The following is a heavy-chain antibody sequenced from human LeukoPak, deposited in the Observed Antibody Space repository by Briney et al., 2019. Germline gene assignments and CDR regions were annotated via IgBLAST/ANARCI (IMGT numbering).Heavy chain of an antibody. CDR3: ANKYGDRFYYYHGMDD. D-gene: IGHD4-17*01. J-gene: IGHJ6*04. Sequence: GGSLRLSCAASGFTFSSYAMHWVRQAPGKGLEWVAVISYDGSNKYYADSVKGRFTISRDNSKNTLYLQMNSLRAEDTAVYYCANKYGDRFYYYHGMDDWGKGTTVTVSS. CDR2: ISYDGSNK. CDR1: GFTFSSYA. V-gene: IGHV3-30*04.